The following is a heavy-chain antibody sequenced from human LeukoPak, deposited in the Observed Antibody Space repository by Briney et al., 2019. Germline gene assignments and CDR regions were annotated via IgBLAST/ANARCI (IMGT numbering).Heavy chain of an antibody. V-gene: IGHV1-2*02. CDR3: ARGGDFYYYMDV. Sequence: ASVNVSCKASGYTFTGYYIHWVRQAPGQGLEWMGWINPNSGGSNYAQKFQGRVTMTRDTSISTAYMELSGLISDDTAVYYCARGGDFYYYMDVWGKGTTVTVSS. D-gene: IGHD7-27*01. CDR2: INPNSGGS. J-gene: IGHJ6*03. CDR1: GYTFTGYY.